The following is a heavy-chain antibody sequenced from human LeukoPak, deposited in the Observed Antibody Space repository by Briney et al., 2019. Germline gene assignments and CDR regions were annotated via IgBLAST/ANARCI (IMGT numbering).Heavy chain of an antibody. D-gene: IGHD6-13*01. CDR2: ISAYNGNT. V-gene: IGHV1-18*01. J-gene: IGHJ4*02. CDR1: GYTFTSYG. Sequence: AAGKLTCKASGYTFTSYGISWVRHAPGQGMGWMGWISAYNGNTKYAQKPQGRVTTTTETSTSTAYMERRSLRSGDTAVYYCARERDSSSWYGRPTNPFDYWGEGTLVTVSS. CDR3: ARERDSSSWYGRPTNPFDY.